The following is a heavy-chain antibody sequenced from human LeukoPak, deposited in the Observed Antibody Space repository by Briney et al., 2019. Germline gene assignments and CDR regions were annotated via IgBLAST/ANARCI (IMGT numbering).Heavy chain of an antibody. CDR3: AYDSSGYYPEY. J-gene: IGHJ4*02. CDR2: INHSGST. D-gene: IGHD3-22*01. Sequence: PSETLSLTCAVYGGSFSGYYWSWIRQPPGKGLEWIGGINHSGSTNYNTSLKSRVTISVDTSKNQLSLKLSSVTAADTAVYYCAYDSSGYYPEYWGQGTLVTVSS. V-gene: IGHV4-34*01. CDR1: GGSFSGYY.